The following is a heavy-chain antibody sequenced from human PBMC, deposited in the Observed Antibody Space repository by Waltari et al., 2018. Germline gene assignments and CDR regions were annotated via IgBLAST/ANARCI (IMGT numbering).Heavy chain of an antibody. CDR3: ARGIPARYCSGGSCYSSHDY. V-gene: IGHV1-69*13. Sequence: QVQLVQSGAEVKKPGSSVKVSCKASGGTFSSYALSWVRQAPGQGLEWMGGIIPIFGTANYAQKFQGRVTITADESTSTAYMELSSLRSEDTAVYYCARGIPARYCSGGSCYSSHDYWGQGTLVTVSS. CDR2: IIPIFGTA. CDR1: GGTFSSYA. J-gene: IGHJ4*02. D-gene: IGHD2-15*01.